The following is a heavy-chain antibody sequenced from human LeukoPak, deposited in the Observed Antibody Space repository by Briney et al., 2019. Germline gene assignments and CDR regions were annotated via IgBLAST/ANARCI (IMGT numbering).Heavy chain of an antibody. CDR3: ARDSGLGYAFDI. Sequence: SETLSLTCTVSGGSISSYYWSWIRQPPGKGLEWIGYIYYSGSTNYNPSLKSRVTISVDTSKNQFSLKLSSVTAADTAVYYCARDSGLGYAFDIWGQGTMVTVSS. V-gene: IGHV4-59*01. CDR1: GGSISSYY. CDR2: IYYSGST. J-gene: IGHJ3*02. D-gene: IGHD3/OR15-3a*01.